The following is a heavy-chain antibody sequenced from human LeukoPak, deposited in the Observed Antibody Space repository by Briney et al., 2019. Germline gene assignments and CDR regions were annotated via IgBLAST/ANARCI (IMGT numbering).Heavy chain of an antibody. J-gene: IGHJ6*03. CDR2: ISGSGGST. Sequence: GGSLRLSCAASGFTFSSYAMSWVRQAPGKGLEWVSAISGSGGSTYYADSVKGRFTISRDNSKNTLYLQMDSLRAEDTAVYYCAPRRGKYSGETVSYYMDVWGKGTTVTVSS. CDR3: APRRGKYSGETVSYYMDV. D-gene: IGHD1-26*01. V-gene: IGHV3-23*01. CDR1: GFTFSSYA.